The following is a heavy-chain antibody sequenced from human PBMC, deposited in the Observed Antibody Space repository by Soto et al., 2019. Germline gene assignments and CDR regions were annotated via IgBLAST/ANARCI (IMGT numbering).Heavy chain of an antibody. J-gene: IGHJ2*01. CDR1: GGSISSSSYY. CDR2: IYYSGST. CDR3: ASQWAREGAGRGGRHGANSYWYFDL. V-gene: IGHV4-39*01. D-gene: IGHD4-17*01. Sequence: SETLSLTCTVSGGSISSSSYYWGWIRQPPGKGLEWIGSIYYSGSTYYNPSLKSRVTISIDTSKNQFSLKLSSVTAADTAVYYCASQWAREGAGRGGRHGANSYWYFDLWGRGTLVTVSS.